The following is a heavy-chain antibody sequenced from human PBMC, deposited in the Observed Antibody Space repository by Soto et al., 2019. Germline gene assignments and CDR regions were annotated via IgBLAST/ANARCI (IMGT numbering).Heavy chain of an antibody. CDR2: ISYDGSNK. Sequence: GGSLRLSCAASGFTFSSYGMHWVRQAPGKGLEWVAVISYDGSNKYYADSVKGRFTISRDNSKNTLYLQMNSLRAEDTAVYYCAKDAPTTVVTPGYFDYWGQGTLVTVSS. CDR1: GFTFSSYG. V-gene: IGHV3-30*18. D-gene: IGHD4-17*01. CDR3: AKDAPTTVVTPGYFDY. J-gene: IGHJ4*02.